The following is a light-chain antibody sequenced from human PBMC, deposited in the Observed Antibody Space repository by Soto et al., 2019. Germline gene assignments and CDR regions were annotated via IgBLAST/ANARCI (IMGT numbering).Light chain of an antibody. J-gene: IGKJ4*01. CDR1: QSVIRSY. Sequence: PGERVTLSCRASQSVIRSYLTWYQQKPGQAPRLLIYGASTRATGIPARFSGSGSGTDFTLTISSLQPEDFAVYYCQQDYNLPPLTFGGGTKVDIK. V-gene: IGKV3D-7*01. CDR2: GAS. CDR3: QQDYNLPPLT.